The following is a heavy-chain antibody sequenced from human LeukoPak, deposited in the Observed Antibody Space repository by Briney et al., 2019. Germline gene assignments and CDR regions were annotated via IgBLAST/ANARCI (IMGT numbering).Heavy chain of an antibody. V-gene: IGHV3-9*01. CDR2: ISWNSGSI. CDR3: ARDVRYSSSSGYYYYYYMDV. Sequence: GGSLRLSCAATGFTFSGYGMHWVRQAPGKGLEWVSGISWNSGSIGYADSVKGRFTISRGNAKNSLYLQMNSLRAEDTAVYYCARDVRYSSSSGYYYYYYMDVWGKGTTVTVSS. CDR1: GFTFSGYG. D-gene: IGHD6-6*01. J-gene: IGHJ6*03.